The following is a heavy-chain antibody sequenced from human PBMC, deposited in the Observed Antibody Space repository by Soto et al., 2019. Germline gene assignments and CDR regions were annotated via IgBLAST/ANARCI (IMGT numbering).Heavy chain of an antibody. V-gene: IGHV4-59*01. J-gene: IGHJ5*02. Sequence: SETLSLTCTASGGASSSYYLTWIRQPPGKGLERLGYIYYSGSTNYNPSLKSRVTISVDTSKNQFSLKLSSVTAADTAVYYCARVWGLLRGAWSAPRFDPWGQGTLVTVSS. CDR1: GGASSSYY. CDR2: IYYSGST. D-gene: IGHD3-16*01. CDR3: ARVWGLLRGAWSAPRFDP.